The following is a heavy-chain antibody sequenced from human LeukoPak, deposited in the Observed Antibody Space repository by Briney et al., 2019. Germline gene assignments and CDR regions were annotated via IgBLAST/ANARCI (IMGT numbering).Heavy chain of an antibody. CDR1: GGTFSSYA. V-gene: IGHV1-69*04. J-gene: IGHJ4*02. Sequence: ASVKVSCKASGGTFSSYAISWVRQAPGQGLEWMGRIIPILGIANYAQKFQGRVTITADKSTSTAYMELSSLRSEDTAVYYCARDPRIAAAGKGSGSLFDYWGQGTLVTVSS. D-gene: IGHD6-13*01. CDR2: IIPILGIA. CDR3: ARDPRIAAAGKGSGSLFDY.